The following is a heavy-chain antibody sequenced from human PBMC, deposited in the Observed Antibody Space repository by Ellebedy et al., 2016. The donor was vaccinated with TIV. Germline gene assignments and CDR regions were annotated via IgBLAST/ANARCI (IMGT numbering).Heavy chain of an antibody. CDR1: GYSFIGYY. V-gene: IGHV1-2*02. D-gene: IGHD5-12*01. CDR2: INPNNGGT. Sequence: ASVKVSXXASGYSFIGYYMHWVRQAPGQGLEWMGWINPNNGGTNSAQKFQGRVIMTRDASISTAYMELSRLRSDDTAVYYCVTRGYSGYDYFDYWGQGTLVTVSS. CDR3: VTRGYSGYDYFDY. J-gene: IGHJ4*02.